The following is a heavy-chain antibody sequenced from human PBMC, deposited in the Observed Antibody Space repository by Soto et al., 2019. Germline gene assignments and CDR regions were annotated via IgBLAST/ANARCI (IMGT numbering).Heavy chain of an antibody. D-gene: IGHD5-18*01. CDR3: AKAVGDTAMVTGY. J-gene: IGHJ4*02. Sequence: PGGSLRLSCAASGFTFSSYGMHWVPQAPGKGLEWVAVISYDGSNKYYAGSVKGRFTISRDNSKNTLYLQMNSLRAGDTAVYYCAKAVGDTAMVTGYWGQGTLVTVSS. CDR1: GFTFSSYG. V-gene: IGHV3-30*18. CDR2: ISYDGSNK.